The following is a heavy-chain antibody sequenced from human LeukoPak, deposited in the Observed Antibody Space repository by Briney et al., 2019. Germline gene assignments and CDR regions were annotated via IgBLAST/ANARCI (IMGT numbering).Heavy chain of an antibody. CDR2: IKQDGSQI. V-gene: IGHV3-7*01. Sequence: PGGSLRLSCAASGFTFSSYWMTWVPQAPGKGLEWVANIKQDGSQIYYVDSVKGRFTISRDNAKNSLYLQMNSLRAEDTAVYYCARDLNWETYWGQGTLVTVSS. J-gene: IGHJ4*02. CDR3: ARDLNWETY. D-gene: IGHD1-1*01. CDR1: GFTFSSYW.